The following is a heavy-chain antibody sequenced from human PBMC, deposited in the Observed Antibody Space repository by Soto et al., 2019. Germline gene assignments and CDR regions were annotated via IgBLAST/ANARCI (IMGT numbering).Heavy chain of an antibody. J-gene: IGHJ5*02. CDR1: GGSISSSNW. CDR2: IYHSGST. Sequence: QVQLQESGPGLVKPSGTLSLTCAVSGGSISSSNWWSWVRQPPGKGLEWIGEIYHSGSTNYNPSLKRRVTISVDKSKNQFSLKLSSVTAADTAVYYCARTPNDYYGSGRQPAQFDPWGQGTLVTVSS. V-gene: IGHV4-4*02. D-gene: IGHD3-10*01. CDR3: ARTPNDYYGSGRQPAQFDP.